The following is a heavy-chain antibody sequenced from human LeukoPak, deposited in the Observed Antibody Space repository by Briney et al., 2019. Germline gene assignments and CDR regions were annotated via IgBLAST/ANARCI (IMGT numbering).Heavy chain of an antibody. D-gene: IGHD2-21*01. V-gene: IGHV3-30*02. CDR1: GFTLSYYG. CDR2: ILYDGSDK. CDR3: ERDLWALPNKWFDS. J-gene: IGHJ5*01. Sequence: PGGSLRLSCATSGFTLSYYGMHWVRQAPGKGLEWVAHILYDGSDKYYMDSVNGRSTTATDTSRRTVYLQMNRMRAEDTAVYYCERDLWALPNKWFDSWGQGALVTVSS.